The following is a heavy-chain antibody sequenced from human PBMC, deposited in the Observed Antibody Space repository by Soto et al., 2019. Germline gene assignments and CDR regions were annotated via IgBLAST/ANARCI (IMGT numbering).Heavy chain of an antibody. CDR3: ARRIPGYRDCMDG. V-gene: IGHV4-34*01. CDR1: GESFSGFF. CDR2: MNRGGSS. D-gene: IGHD3-16*02. Sequence: QVQLHQCGAGLLKPSETLSLTCSVYGESFSGFFWTWVRLPPGQGLEWIGEMNRGGSSNYNPPLKSRVTLSVATSKSQFSLTLTSVTAADTGVYFCARRIPGYRDCMDGWGKGTTVTVSS. J-gene: IGHJ6*04.